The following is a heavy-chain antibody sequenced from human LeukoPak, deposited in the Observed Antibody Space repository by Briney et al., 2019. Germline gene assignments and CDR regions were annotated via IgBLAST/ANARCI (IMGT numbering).Heavy chain of an antibody. J-gene: IGHJ4*02. V-gene: IGHV4-28*01. CDR3: ARKENVYYYFDY. CDR2: IYHSGTT. Sequence: SDTLSLTCAVSGYSITSSSWWGWIRQPPGKGLEWIGYIYHSGTTYYNPSLQSRVTMSVDTSKNQFSPKLSFVTAVDTAVYYCARKENVYYYFDYWGQGTLVTVSS. D-gene: IGHD3-10*01. CDR1: GYSITSSSW.